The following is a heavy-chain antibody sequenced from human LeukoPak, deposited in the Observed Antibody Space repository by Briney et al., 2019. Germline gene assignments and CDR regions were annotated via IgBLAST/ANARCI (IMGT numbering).Heavy chain of an antibody. CDR3: ARDGPGDYYDSSGYYSSFGFDY. D-gene: IGHD3-22*01. Sequence: SQTLSLTCTVSGGSISSGGYYWSWIRQHPGKGLEWIGYIYYSGSTYYNPSLKSRVTISVDTSKNQFYLKLSSVTAADTAVYYCARDGPGDYYDSSGYYSSFGFDYWGQGTLVTVSS. V-gene: IGHV4-31*03. CDR1: GGSISSGGYY. CDR2: IYYSGST. J-gene: IGHJ4*02.